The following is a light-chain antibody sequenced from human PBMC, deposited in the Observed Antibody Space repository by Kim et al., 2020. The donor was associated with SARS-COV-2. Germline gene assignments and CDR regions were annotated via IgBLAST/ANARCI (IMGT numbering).Light chain of an antibody. CDR1: QSLVHSDGNTY. J-gene: IGKJ2*02. CDR2: KVS. V-gene: IGKV2-30*02. Sequence: DVVMTQSPLSLPVTLGQPASISCRSSQSLVHSDGNTYLNWFQQRPGQSPRRLIYKVSNRDSGVPDRFSGSGSGTDFTLKISRVEAEDVGVYYCMQGTHWLPWTFGQGTKLEI. CDR3: MQGTHWLPWT.